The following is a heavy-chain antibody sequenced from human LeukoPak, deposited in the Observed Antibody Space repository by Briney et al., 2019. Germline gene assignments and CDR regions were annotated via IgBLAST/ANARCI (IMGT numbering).Heavy chain of an antibody. Sequence: PGGSLRLSCAASGFLFSTYTVNWVRQAPGQGLEWVAALAAASGTRYYANSVKGRFTISRDNSKNTVFLQMNSLRVEDTAAYYCAKDKVPDGKWDIDYWGQGNLVTVSS. J-gene: IGHJ4*02. CDR1: GFLFSTYT. V-gene: IGHV3-23*01. CDR3: AKDKVPDGKWDIDY. CDR2: LAAASGTR. D-gene: IGHD1-26*01.